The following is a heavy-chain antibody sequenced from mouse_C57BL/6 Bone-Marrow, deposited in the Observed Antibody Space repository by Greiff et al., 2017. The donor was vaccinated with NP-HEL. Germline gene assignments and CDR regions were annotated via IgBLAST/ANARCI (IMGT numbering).Heavy chain of an antibody. CDR1: GFTFSSYA. CDR2: ISDGGSYT. Sequence: DVHLVESGGGLVKPGGSLKLSCAASGFTFSSYAMSWVRQTPEKRLEWVATISDGGSYTYYPDNVKGRFTISRDNAKNNLYLQMSHLKSEDTAMYYCARDPIDGYSYFDDWGQGTTLTVSS. J-gene: IGHJ2*01. CDR3: ARDPIDGYSYFDD. D-gene: IGHD2-3*01. V-gene: IGHV5-4*01.